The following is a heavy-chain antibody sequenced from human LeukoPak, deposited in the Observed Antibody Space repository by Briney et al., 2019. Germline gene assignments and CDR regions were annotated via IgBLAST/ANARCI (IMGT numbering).Heavy chain of an antibody. CDR3: ATGLLGGTFLLFDY. D-gene: IGHD1-1*01. V-gene: IGHV1-24*01. Sequence: ASVKVSCKVSGYTLTELSMHWVRQAPGKGLEWMGGFDPEDGETIHAQKFQGRVTMTEDTSTDTAYMELSSLRSEDTAVYYCATGLLGGTFLLFDYWGQGTLVTVSS. J-gene: IGHJ4*02. CDR1: GYTLTELS. CDR2: FDPEDGET.